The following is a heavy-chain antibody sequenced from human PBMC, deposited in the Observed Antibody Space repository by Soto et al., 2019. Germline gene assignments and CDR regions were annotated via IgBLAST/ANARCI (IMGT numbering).Heavy chain of an antibody. J-gene: IGHJ6*02. D-gene: IGHD2-2*01. CDR3: TKDSYYHDTSVHGDIDKHYFYGMDA. Sequence: EVELVETGGGLIQPGGSLRLSCDVSGFVVSSNYMSWVRQAPGKGLEWVSVMYNGGQTFYADSVRGRFTISRDESKNTLYLQMNSLIVEDTAVYYCTKDSYYHDTSVHGDIDKHYFYGMDAWGQGTTVTVSS. V-gene: IGHV3-53*02. CDR1: GFVVSSNY. CDR2: MYNGGQT.